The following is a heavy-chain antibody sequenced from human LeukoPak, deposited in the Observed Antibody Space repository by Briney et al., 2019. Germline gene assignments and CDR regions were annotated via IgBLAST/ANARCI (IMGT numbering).Heavy chain of an antibody. CDR3: AKDARGFLEWFFDY. CDR2: IRYDGSNK. CDR1: GFTFSSYG. D-gene: IGHD3-3*01. V-gene: IGHV3-30*02. Sequence: PGGSLRLSCAASGFTFSSYGMHWVRQAPGKGLEWVAFIRYDGSNKYYADSVKGRFTISRDNSKNTLYLQMNSLRAEDTAVYYCAKDARGFLEWFFDYWGQGTLVTVSS. J-gene: IGHJ4*02.